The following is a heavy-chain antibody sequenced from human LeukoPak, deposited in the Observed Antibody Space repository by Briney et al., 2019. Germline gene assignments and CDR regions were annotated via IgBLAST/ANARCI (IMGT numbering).Heavy chain of an antibody. V-gene: IGHV4-59*01. CDR3: ARLNYDYVWGRQDFDY. J-gene: IGHJ4*02. CDR1: GGSFNNYY. CDR2: IYYSGST. Sequence: SETLSLTCTVSGGSFNNYYWSWIRQPPGKGLEWIGYIYYSGSTNYNPSLKSRVTISVDTSKNQFSLKLSSVTAADTAVYYCARLNYDYVWGRQDFDYWGQGTLVTVSS. D-gene: IGHD3-16*01.